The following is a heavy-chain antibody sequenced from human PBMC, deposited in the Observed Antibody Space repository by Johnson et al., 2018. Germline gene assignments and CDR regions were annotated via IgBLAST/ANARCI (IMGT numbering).Heavy chain of an antibody. CDR2: ISYDGGNT. CDR1: GFTLSDHA. D-gene: IGHD6-19*01. Sequence: QVQLVQSGGGVVRPGTSLKLSCAASGFTLSDHAIHWVRQTPGRGLESVAVISYDGGNTYCGDSVKGRCSISRDNSKGNVYLALNSLRLEDTAVYYCARSISVTAYMDVWGKGTPVTVSS. J-gene: IGHJ6*03. V-gene: IGHV3-30-3*01. CDR3: ARSISVTAYMDV.